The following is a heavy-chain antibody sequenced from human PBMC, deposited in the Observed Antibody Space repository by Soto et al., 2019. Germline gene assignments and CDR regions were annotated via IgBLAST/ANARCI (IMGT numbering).Heavy chain of an antibody. J-gene: IGHJ5*02. CDR2: ISTNNGNT. D-gene: IGHD6-19*01. V-gene: IGHV1-18*01. CDR1: GYTFTSYG. CDR3: TRVSSGWYYWFDP. Sequence: QVQLVQSGAEVKKPGASVKVSCKASGYTFTSYGISWVRQAPGQGLEWMGWISTNNGNTNYAQKLQGRVTVTTHTSSRTAYMELRSLRSDDTAVYYCTRVSSGWYYWFDPWGQGTLVTVSS.